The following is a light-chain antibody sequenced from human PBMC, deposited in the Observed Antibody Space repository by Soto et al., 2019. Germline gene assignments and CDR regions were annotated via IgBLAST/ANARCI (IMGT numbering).Light chain of an antibody. CDR3: CLYAGSYTLL. CDR1: DRDVGAYKY. Sequence: QSALTQPRSVSGSPGQSVTISCTGTDRDVGAYKYVSWYQQHPGKAPKLLIYDVSKRPSGVPDRFSGSKSGNMASLTISGLQAEDEADYYCCLYAGSYTLLFGGGTKLTVL. V-gene: IGLV2-11*01. CDR2: DVS. J-gene: IGLJ2*01.